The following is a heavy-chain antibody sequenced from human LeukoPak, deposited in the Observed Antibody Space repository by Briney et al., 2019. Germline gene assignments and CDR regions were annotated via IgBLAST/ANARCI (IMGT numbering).Heavy chain of an antibody. V-gene: IGHV3-21*01. J-gene: IGHJ4*03. CDR3: AREIWFDY. CDR1: GFTFSAYS. Sequence: GGSLRLSCAASGFTFSAYSMNWVRQAPGKGLEWVSSISSSNTYIYYADSVKGRFTISRDNAKNSLYLQMNSLRAEDTAVYYCAREIWFDYWGQGTTVTVSS. D-gene: IGHD2/OR15-2a*01. CDR2: ISSSNTYI.